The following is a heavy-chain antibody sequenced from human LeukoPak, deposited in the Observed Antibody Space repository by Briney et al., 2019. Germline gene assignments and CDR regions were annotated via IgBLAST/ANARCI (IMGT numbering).Heavy chain of an antibody. J-gene: IGHJ6*03. CDR3: ARVGGELLGYYYYMDV. Sequence: PGGSLRLSCAASGFTFRHYGMSWVRQAPGKGLEWVSGINWNGGSTTYADSVKGRFTISRDNAKNSLYLQMNSLRAEDTAVYYCARVGGELLGYYYYMDVWGKGTTVTVSS. V-gene: IGHV3-20*04. CDR2: INWNGGST. CDR1: GFTFRHYG. D-gene: IGHD2-21*02.